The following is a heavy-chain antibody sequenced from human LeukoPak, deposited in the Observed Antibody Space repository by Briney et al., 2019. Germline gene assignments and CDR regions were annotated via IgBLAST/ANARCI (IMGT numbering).Heavy chain of an antibody. V-gene: IGHV3-48*04. CDR3: AREVRHYYYYYMDV. J-gene: IGHJ6*03. CDR1: GFTFSSYG. Sequence: PGGSLRLSCAASGFTFSSYGMHWVRQAPGKGLEWVSYISSSSSTIYYADSVKGRLTISRDNAKNSLYLQMNSLRAEDTAVYYCAREVRHYYYYYMDVWGKGTTVTVSS. CDR2: ISSSSSTI. D-gene: IGHD3-10*01.